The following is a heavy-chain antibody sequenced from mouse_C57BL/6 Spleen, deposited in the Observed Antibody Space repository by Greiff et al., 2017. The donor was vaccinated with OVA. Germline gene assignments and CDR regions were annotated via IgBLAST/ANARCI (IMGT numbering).Heavy chain of an antibody. CDR3: ARGRDYYGSSYSFYYAMDY. Sequence: DVQLQESGPGLVKPSQSLSLTCSVTGYSITSGYYWNWIRQFPGNKLEWMGYISYDGSNNYNPSLKNRISITRDTSKNQFFLKLNSMTTEDTATYYCARGRDYYGSSYSFYYAMDYWGQGTSVTVSS. D-gene: IGHD1-1*01. J-gene: IGHJ4*01. CDR2: ISYDGSN. CDR1: GYSITSGYY. V-gene: IGHV3-6*01.